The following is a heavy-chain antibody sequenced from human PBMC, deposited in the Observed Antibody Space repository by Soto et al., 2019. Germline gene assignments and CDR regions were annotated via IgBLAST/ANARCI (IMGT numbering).Heavy chain of an antibody. CDR1: GGSISSSSYY. CDR3: ARGGCCTMVRGVIITSFYYYYGMDV. J-gene: IGHJ6*02. V-gene: IGHV4-39*01. CDR2: IYYSGST. Sequence: SETLSLTCTVSGGSISSSSYYWGWIRQPPGKGLEWIGSIYYSGSTYYNPSLKSRVTISVDTSKNQFSLKLSSVTAADTAVYYCARGGCCTMVRGVIITSFYYYYGMDVWGQGTTVTVSS. D-gene: IGHD3-10*01.